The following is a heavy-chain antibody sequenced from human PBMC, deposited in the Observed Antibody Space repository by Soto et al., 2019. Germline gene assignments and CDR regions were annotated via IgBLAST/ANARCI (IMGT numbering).Heavy chain of an antibody. D-gene: IGHD3-10*01. V-gene: IGHV3-23*01. Sequence: GGSLRLSCAASGITFSSYAMSWVRQAPGKGLEWVSAISGSGGSTYYADSVKGRFTISRDNYKNTLYLQMNSLRAEDTAVYYCAKKLLWFGELLNFDYWGQGTLVTVS. CDR2: ISGSGGST. CDR1: GITFSSYA. CDR3: AKKLLWFGELLNFDY. J-gene: IGHJ4*02.